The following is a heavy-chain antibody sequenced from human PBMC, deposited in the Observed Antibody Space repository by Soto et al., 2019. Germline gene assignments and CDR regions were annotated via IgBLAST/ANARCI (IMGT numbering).Heavy chain of an antibody. J-gene: IGHJ3*02. CDR1: GFTFSSYA. V-gene: IGHV3-23*01. D-gene: IGHD2-15*01. CDR2: ISGSGGST. Sequence: GGSLRLSCAASGFTFSSYAMSWVRQAPGKGLEWVSAISGSGGSTYYADSVKGRFTISRENSKNTLYLQMNSLRAEDTAVYYCAKDALYCSGGSCLPDAFDIWGQGTMVTVSS. CDR3: AKDALYCSGGSCLPDAFDI.